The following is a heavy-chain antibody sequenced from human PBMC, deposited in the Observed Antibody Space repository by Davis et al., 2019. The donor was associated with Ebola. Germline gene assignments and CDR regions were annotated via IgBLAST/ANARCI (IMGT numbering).Heavy chain of an antibody. J-gene: IGHJ6*02. CDR1: GGSISSYY. D-gene: IGHD6-13*01. CDR2: IYYSGST. V-gene: IGHV4-59*01. CDR3: ARLSSSPGGGVDV. Sequence: MPSETLSLTCTVSGGSISSYYWSWIRQPPGKGLEWIGYIYYSGSTNYNPSLKSRVTISVDTSKNQFSLKLSSVTAADTAVYYCARLSSSPGGGVDVWGQGTTVTVS.